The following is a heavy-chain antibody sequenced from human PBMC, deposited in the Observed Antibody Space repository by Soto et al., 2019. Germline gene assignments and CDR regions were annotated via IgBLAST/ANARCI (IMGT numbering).Heavy chain of an antibody. Sequence: EVQLLESGGGLVQPGGSLRLSCAASGFTFSSYAMSWVRQAPGKGLELVSAISGSGGSTYYADSVKGRFTISRDNSKNTLYLQMNSLRAEDTAVYYCAKGYCSGGSCLLFIDYWGQGTLVTVSS. CDR1: GFTFSSYA. D-gene: IGHD2-15*01. CDR3: AKGYCSGGSCLLFIDY. CDR2: ISGSGGST. V-gene: IGHV3-23*01. J-gene: IGHJ4*02.